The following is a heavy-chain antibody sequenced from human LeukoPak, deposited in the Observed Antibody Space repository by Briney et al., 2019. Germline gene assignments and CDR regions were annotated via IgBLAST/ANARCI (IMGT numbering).Heavy chain of an antibody. V-gene: IGHV3-30*14. CDR2: ISYDGSNK. Sequence: GGSLRLSCAASGFTFSSYAMHWVRQAPGKGLEWVAVISYDGSNKYYADSVNGGFTISRDNSKNTLYLQMNSLRAEDTAVYYCARRAGGYSHPYDYWGQGILVTVSS. CDR1: GFTFSSYA. J-gene: IGHJ4*02. D-gene: IGHD4-23*01. CDR3: ARRAGGYSHPYDY.